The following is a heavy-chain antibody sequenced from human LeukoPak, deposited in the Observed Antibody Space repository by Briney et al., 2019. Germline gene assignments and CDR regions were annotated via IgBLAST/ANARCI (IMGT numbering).Heavy chain of an antibody. Sequence: GGSLRLSCAASGFTVSSNYMSWVRQAPGKGLEWVSVIYSGGSTYYADSVKGRFTISRDNSKNTLYLQMNSLRAEDTAVYYCAKDTGSGWYLFDYWGQGTLVTVSS. CDR1: GFTVSSNY. CDR3: AKDTGSGWYLFDY. D-gene: IGHD6-19*01. CDR2: IYSGGST. V-gene: IGHV3-66*01. J-gene: IGHJ4*02.